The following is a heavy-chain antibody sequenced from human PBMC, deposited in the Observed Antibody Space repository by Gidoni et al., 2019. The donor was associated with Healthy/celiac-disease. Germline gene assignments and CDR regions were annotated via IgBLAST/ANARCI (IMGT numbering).Heavy chain of an antibody. D-gene: IGHD3-16*01. CDR3: ARDGGGPAVT. V-gene: IGHV3-30-3*01. CDR1: GFTFSSYA. J-gene: IGHJ5*02. CDR2: ISYDGSNK. Sequence: QVQLVASGGGVFQTGRSPSLSCASSGFTFSSYAMHWVRQAPGKGLEWVAVISYDGSNKYYADSVKGRFTISRDNTKNTLYLQMNSLRAEDTAVYDCARDGGGPAVTWGQGTLVTVSS.